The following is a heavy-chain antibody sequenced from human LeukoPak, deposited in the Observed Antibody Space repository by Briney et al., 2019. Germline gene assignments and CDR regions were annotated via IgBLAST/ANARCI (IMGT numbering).Heavy chain of an antibody. V-gene: IGHV3-53*01. D-gene: IGHD2-8*02. Sequence: PGGSLRLSCAASGFTVSSNYMSWVRQAPGKGLEWVSIIYAGDNTYYADSVKGRFTISRDNSKNTLYLQMNSLRAEDTALYYCARSKGSTGPFDYWGQGTLVTVSS. CDR3: ARSKGSTGPFDY. CDR1: GFTVSSNY. J-gene: IGHJ4*02. CDR2: IYAGDNT.